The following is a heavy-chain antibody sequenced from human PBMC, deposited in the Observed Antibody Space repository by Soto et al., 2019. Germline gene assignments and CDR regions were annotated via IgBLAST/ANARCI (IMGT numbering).Heavy chain of an antibody. D-gene: IGHD3-22*01. CDR1: GGTFSSYA. CDR2: IIPIFGTA. V-gene: IGHV1-69*01. J-gene: IGHJ4*02. Sequence: QVQLVQSGAEVKKPGSSVKVSCKASGGTFSSYAISWVRQAPGQGLEWMGGIIPIFGTANYAQTFQGRVTITADESTRTAYLELSSLRSDYTAVYYCASPDSSGASFDYWGQGTLVTVSS. CDR3: ASPDSSGASFDY.